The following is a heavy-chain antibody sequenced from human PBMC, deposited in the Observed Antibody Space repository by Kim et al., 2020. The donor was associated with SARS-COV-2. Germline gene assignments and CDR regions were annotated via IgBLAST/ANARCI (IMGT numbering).Heavy chain of an antibody. J-gene: IGHJ4*02. Sequence: GGSLRLSCAASGFTFSSYAMHWVRQAPGKGLEWVAVISYDGSNKYYADSVKGRFTISRDNSKNTLYLQMNSLRAEDTAVYYCASTPYYYDSSGPDRDYWGQGTLVTVSS. CDR3: ASTPYYYDSSGPDRDY. V-gene: IGHV3-30*04. CDR1: GFTFSSYA. D-gene: IGHD3-22*01. CDR2: ISYDGSNK.